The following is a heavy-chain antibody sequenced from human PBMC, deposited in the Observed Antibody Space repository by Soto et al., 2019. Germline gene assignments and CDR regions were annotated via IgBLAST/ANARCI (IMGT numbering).Heavy chain of an antibody. CDR1: GFTFSDYY. CDR2: MGSSGSII. CDR3: ARDAGIRGLPGVAP. Sequence: QVQLVESGGGLVKPGGSLRLSCAASGFTFSDYYMNWIRQAPGKGLEWVSYMGSSGSIIYYADSVKGRFTNSRDNAKNSLYLQMNSRRAEDTAVYYCARDAGIRGLPGVAPWGQGTLVTVSS. V-gene: IGHV3-11*01. D-gene: IGHD2-15*01. J-gene: IGHJ5*02.